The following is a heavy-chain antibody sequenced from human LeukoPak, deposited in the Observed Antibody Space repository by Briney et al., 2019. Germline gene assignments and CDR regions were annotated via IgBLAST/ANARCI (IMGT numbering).Heavy chain of an antibody. CDR2: INPNSGGT. CDR1: GYTLTGYY. V-gene: IGHV1-2*02. J-gene: IGHJ5*02. Sequence: ASVKVSCKASGYTLTGYYMHWVRQAPGQGLEWMGWINPNSGGTNYAQKFQGRVTMTRDTSISTAYMELSRLRSDDTAVYYCAKIAAVQNWFDPWGQGTLVTVSS. CDR3: AKIAAVQNWFDP. D-gene: IGHD1-1*01.